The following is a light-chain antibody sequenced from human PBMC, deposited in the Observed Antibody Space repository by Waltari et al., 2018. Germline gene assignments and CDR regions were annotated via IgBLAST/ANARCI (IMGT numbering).Light chain of an antibody. Sequence: EIVLTPSPATLSLSSGDTATTSCRASQSVSSSLAWYHQRPGQAPWLLIYDASNRATGIPARFSGSGSGTDFTLTISSLEPEDFAVYYCQQRSSWPLTFGGGTKVEVK. J-gene: IGKJ4*01. CDR2: DAS. V-gene: IGKV3-11*01. CDR1: QSVSSS. CDR3: QQRSSWPLT.